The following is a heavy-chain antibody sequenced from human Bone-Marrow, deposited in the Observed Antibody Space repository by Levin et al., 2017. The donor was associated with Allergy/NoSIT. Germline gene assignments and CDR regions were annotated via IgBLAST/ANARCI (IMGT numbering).Heavy chain of an antibody. D-gene: IGHD1-1*01. CDR1: GGSISSSSYY. V-gene: IGHV4-39*07. J-gene: IGHJ4*02. CDR3: ATEPLTSLRLREHYGDY. Sequence: PSETLSLTCTVSGGSISSSSYYWGWIRQPPGKGLEWIGSIYYSGSTYYNPSLKSRVTISVDTSKNQFSLKLSSVTAADTAVYYCATEPLTSLRLREHYGDYWGQGTLVTGSS. CDR2: IYYSGST.